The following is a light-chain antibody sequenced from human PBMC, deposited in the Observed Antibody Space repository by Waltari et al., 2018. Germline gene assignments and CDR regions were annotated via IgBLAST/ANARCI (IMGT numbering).Light chain of an antibody. Sequence: DTVMIQSPDSLAVSLGERATINCKSSQSVLYSSNNRNYLAWYQQKPGQPPRFLIYWAATRESGVPDRLRGSRSVTDFTRFISSLQAEDVEVYYCQQYASIPHTFGRGTKLEIK. CDR1: QSVLYSSNNRNY. CDR2: WAA. CDR3: QQYASIPHT. V-gene: IGKV4-1*01. J-gene: IGKJ2*01.